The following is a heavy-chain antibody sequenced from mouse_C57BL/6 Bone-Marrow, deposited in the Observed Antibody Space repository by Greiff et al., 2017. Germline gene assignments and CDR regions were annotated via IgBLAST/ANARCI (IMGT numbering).Heavy chain of an antibody. CDR1: GYAFTNYL. CDR2: INPGSGGT. Sequence: QVQLQQSGAELVRPGTSVKVSCKASGYAFTNYLIEWVKQRPGQGLEWIGVINPGSGGTNYNEKLKGKATLTADKSSSTASMQLSSLTSEDSAVYVCARRWDYYGRGYFDVWGTGTTVTVSS. V-gene: IGHV1-54*01. CDR3: ARRWDYYGRGYFDV. D-gene: IGHD1-1*01. J-gene: IGHJ1*03.